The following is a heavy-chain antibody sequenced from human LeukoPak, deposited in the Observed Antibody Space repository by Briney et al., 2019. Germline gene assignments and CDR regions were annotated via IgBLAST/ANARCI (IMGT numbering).Heavy chain of an antibody. J-gene: IGHJ4*02. CDR1: GFTFSSYA. Sequence: GRSLRLSCAASGFTFSSYAMSWVRQAPGKGLEWVSAISGSGGSTYYADSVKGRFTISRDNSKNTLYLQMNSLRAEDTAVYHCAKDPRYSSSSLLDYWGQGTLVTVSS. CDR2: ISGSGGST. D-gene: IGHD6-6*01. CDR3: AKDPRYSSSSLLDY. V-gene: IGHV3-23*01.